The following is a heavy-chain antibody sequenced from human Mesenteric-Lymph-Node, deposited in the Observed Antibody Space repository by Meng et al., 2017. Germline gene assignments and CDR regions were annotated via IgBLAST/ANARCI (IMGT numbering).Heavy chain of an antibody. CDR2: ISAYNGNT. CDR3: ARATVTTWVDY. D-gene: IGHD4-17*01. CDR1: GYTFGSQD. J-gene: IGHJ4*02. Sequence: QVQLVQSGGEVKKPGASVKVSCKTFGYTFGSQDITWVRQAPGQGLEWMGWISAYNGNTNYAQKLQGRVTMTTDTSTSTAYMELRSLRSDDTAVYYCARATVTTWVDYWGQGTLVTVSS. V-gene: IGHV1-18*01.